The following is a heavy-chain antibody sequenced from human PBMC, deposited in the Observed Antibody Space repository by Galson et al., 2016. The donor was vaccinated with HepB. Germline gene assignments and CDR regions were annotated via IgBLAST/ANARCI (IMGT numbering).Heavy chain of an antibody. CDR2: INPRGGGT. Sequence: SVKVSCKASGYTLTNHFMHWVRQAPGQGLEWIGIINPRGGGTHYAQSLQGRVTMTRDMTTRTDYMEVSSLRSEDTAVYYCASETAASHYFESWGQGTLVTVSS. CDR3: ASETAASHYFES. J-gene: IGHJ4*02. D-gene: IGHD2-15*01. V-gene: IGHV1-46*04. CDR1: GYTLTNHF.